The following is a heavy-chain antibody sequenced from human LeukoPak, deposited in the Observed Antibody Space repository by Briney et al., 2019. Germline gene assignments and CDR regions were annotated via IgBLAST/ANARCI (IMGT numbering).Heavy chain of an antibody. J-gene: IGHJ4*02. D-gene: IGHD3-10*01. CDR2: IYYSGST. Sequence: TSETLSLTCTVSGGSISSYYWSWIRQPPGKGLEWIGYIYYSGSTYYNPSLKSRVTISVDTSKNQFSLKLSSVTAADTAVYYCARDRDGFQDYWGQGTLVTVSS. V-gene: IGHV4-59*12. CDR3: ARDRDGFQDY. CDR1: GGSISSYY.